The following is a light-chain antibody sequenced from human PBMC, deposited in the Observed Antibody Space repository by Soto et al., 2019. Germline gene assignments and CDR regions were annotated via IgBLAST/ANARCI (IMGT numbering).Light chain of an antibody. CDR1: QDISNY. Sequence: DIQMTQSPSSLSASVGDRVTITCRASQDISNYLAWYQQKPGKVPKLLIYAASTLQSGVPSRFSGSGSVTDFTLTISSLQPEDVATYYCQEYNSAPPLTFGGGTKVETK. J-gene: IGKJ4*01. CDR2: AAS. V-gene: IGKV1-27*01. CDR3: QEYNSAPPLT.